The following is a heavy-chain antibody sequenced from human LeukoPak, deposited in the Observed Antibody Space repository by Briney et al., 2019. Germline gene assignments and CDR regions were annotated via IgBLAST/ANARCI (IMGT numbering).Heavy chain of an antibody. Sequence: PSETLSLTCTVSGGSISSSSYYWGWIRQPPGKGLEWIGSIYYSGSTYYNPSLKSRVTISVDTSKNQFSLKLSSVTAADPAVYYCARVVLLWFGETQQYYFDYWGQGTLVTVSS. V-gene: IGHV4-39*01. D-gene: IGHD3-10*01. CDR1: GGSISSSSYY. CDR3: ARVVLLWFGETQQYYFDY. CDR2: IYYSGST. J-gene: IGHJ4*02.